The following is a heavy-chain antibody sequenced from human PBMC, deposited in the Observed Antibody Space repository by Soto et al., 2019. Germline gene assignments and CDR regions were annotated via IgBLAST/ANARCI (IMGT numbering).Heavy chain of an antibody. Sequence: TLSLTCTVSGGSISSGDYYWSWIRQPPGKGQEWIGYIYYSGSTYYNPSLKSRVTISVDTSKNQFSLKLSSVTAADTAVYYCARDHYVYDILTGYGYYYGMDVWGQGTTV. CDR1: GGSISSGDYY. CDR2: IYYSGST. J-gene: IGHJ6*02. CDR3: ARDHYVYDILTGYGYYYGMDV. V-gene: IGHV4-30-4*01. D-gene: IGHD3-9*01.